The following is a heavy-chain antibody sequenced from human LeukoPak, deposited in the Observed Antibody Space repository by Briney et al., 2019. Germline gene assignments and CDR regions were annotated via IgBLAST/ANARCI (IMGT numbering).Heavy chain of an antibody. J-gene: IGHJ4*02. V-gene: IGHV3-7*01. Sequence: PGGSLRLSCAASGFAFSSYWMSWVRQAPRKGLEWVAIIKQDGSEKYYVDSVKGRFTISRDNARNSLYLQMNSLRAEDTAVYYCARDQGPRYFDWLDYWGQGTLVTVSS. CDR2: IKQDGSEK. CDR3: ARDQGPRYFDWLDY. CDR1: GFAFSSYW. D-gene: IGHD3-9*01.